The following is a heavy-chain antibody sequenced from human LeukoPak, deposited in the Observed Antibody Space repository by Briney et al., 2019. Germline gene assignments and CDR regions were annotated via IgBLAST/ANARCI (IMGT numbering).Heavy chain of an antibody. V-gene: IGHV5-51*01. CDR3: ARPRAGSGSYYYFDY. Sequence: GESLKISCKGSGYSFTSYWIGWVRQMPGKGLECMGIIYPGDSDTRYSPSFQGQVTISADKSISTAYLQWSSLKASDTAMYYCARPRAGSGSYYYFDYWGQGPLVTVSS. J-gene: IGHJ4*02. CDR2: IYPGDSDT. D-gene: IGHD3-10*01. CDR1: GYSFTSYW.